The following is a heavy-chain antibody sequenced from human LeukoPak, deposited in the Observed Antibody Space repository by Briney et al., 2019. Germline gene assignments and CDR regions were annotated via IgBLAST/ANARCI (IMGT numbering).Heavy chain of an antibody. CDR3: ARGGTSGWYGPAFDI. V-gene: IGHV4-38-2*02. CDR2: IYYSGST. D-gene: IGHD6-19*01. J-gene: IGHJ3*02. CDR1: GYSISSGYY. Sequence: SETLSLTCTVSGYSISSGYYWGWIRQPPGKGLEWIGSIYYSGSTYYNPSLKSRVTISVDTSKNQFSLKLSSVTAADTAVYYCARGGTSGWYGPAFDIWGQGTMVTVSS.